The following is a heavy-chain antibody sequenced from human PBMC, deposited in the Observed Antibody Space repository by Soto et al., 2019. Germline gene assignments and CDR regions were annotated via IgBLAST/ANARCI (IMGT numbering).Heavy chain of an antibody. V-gene: IGHV3-30*03. D-gene: IGHD4-17*01. Sequence: QAQLVESGGGVVQPGRSLRLSCAASEFTFNTYAMHWVRQAPGKGLEWVAVIAYDGNDKYDADSVKGRFTISRDNSKNALYLQMNTPGPEDTAMYYSARDVGNYGPYYYGMGVWGKGTTVTVSS. CDR1: EFTFNTYA. CDR2: IAYDGNDK. J-gene: IGHJ6*04. CDR3: ARDVGNYGPYYYGMGV.